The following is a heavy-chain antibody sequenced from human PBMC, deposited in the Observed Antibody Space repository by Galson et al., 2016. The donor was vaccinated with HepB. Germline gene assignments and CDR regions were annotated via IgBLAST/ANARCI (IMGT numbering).Heavy chain of an antibody. CDR2: IKTRRFGGTT. Sequence: SLRLSCAASGFTFSDAWMSWVRQAPGKGLEWVGRIKTRRFGGTTEYSSPVRGRFTISRDDSTDTLFLQMNSLKTEDTAIYYCATDNDIRVAGTLFDYWGQGTLVTVSS. CDR1: GFTFSDAW. V-gene: IGHV3-15*01. CDR3: ATDNDIRVAGTLFDY. J-gene: IGHJ4*02. D-gene: IGHD6-19*01.